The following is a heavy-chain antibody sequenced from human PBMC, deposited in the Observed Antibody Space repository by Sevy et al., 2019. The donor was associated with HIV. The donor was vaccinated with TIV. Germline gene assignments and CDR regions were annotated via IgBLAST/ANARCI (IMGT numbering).Heavy chain of an antibody. CDR1: GFTFSAYG. CDR3: ARDGVPAAKLFDY. CDR2: IWYDGSKR. D-gene: IGHD2-2*01. V-gene: IGHV3-33*01. Sequence: GGSLRLSCAASGFTFSAYGMHWVRQTPGKGLEWVAVIWYDGSKRYYAESVKGRFTISRDNSKNTVYMQMNSLRVEDTAVYYCARDGVPAAKLFDYWGQGTLVTVSS. J-gene: IGHJ4*02.